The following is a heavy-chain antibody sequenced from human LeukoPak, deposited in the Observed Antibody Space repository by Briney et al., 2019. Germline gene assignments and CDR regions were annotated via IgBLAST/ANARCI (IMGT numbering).Heavy chain of an antibody. CDR2: IWYDGSNK. V-gene: IGHV3-33*01. CDR3: ARARTTRGFDY. Sequence: GRSLRLSCAASGFTFNSYGIHRVRQAPGKGLEWVAFIWYDGSNKYYADSVKGRFTISRDNSKNTLYLQMNSLRAEDTAVYYCARARTTRGFDYWGQGTLVTVSS. J-gene: IGHJ4*02. D-gene: IGHD4-17*01. CDR1: GFTFNSYG.